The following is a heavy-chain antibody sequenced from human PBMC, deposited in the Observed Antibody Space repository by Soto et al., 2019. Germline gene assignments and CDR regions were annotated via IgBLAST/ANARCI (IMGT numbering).Heavy chain of an antibody. V-gene: IGHV3-15*01. CDR1: GFTFKNAW. D-gene: IGHD3-10*02. Sequence: HLVESGGGLVKPGGSLRLSCAASGFTFKNAWMSWVRQAPGKGLEWVGRIKTKADAGTTDYAAPVKCRFTISRDDSKNTLDLQMNSLKNEDTALYFCTTDGATIFFDPRGQGTLVTVSS. CDR3: TTDGATIFFDP. J-gene: IGHJ5*02. CDR2: IKTKADAGTT.